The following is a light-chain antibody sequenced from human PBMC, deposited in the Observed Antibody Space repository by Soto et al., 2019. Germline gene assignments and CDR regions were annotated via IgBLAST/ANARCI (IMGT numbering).Light chain of an antibody. J-gene: IGKJ5*01. CDR3: QQYYDLPIT. CDR2: GAS. V-gene: IGKV3-15*01. CDR1: QSVSSN. Sequence: EIVLTQSPATLSVSPGERATLSCRASQSVSSNLAWYQQKPGQAPRLLIYGASTRATGIPARFSGSGSGTEFTLNIRSLKSEDFAFYYGQQYYDLPITFGQGPRLDIK.